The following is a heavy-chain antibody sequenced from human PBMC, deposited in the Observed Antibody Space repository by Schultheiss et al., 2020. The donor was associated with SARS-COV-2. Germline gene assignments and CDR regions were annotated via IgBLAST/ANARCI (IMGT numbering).Heavy chain of an antibody. CDR1: GYSFTSYW. D-gene: IGHD6-6*01. CDR2: IYPGDSDT. V-gene: IGHV5-51*01. CDR3: ARAPSIAARQNYYYGMDV. Sequence: GESLKISCKGSGYSFTSYWIGWVRQMPGKGLEWMGIIYPGDSDTRYSPSFQGQVTISADKSISTAYLQWSSLKASDTAMYYCARAPSIAARQNYYYGMDVWGQGTTVTVSS. J-gene: IGHJ6*02.